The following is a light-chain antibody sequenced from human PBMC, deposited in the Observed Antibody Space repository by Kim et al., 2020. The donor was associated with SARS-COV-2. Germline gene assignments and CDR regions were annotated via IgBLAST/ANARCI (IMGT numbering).Light chain of an antibody. J-gene: IGLJ1*01. CDR1: SSDIGDYTY. CDR3: SSYTSTNTLV. V-gene: IGLV2-14*03. Sequence: QPVLTQPASVSGSPGQSITISCTGTSSDIGDYTYVSWYQQDPGKAPKLMIYDVSKRPSGVSNRFSGSKSGNTASLTISGLQAEDEADYYCSSYTSTNTLVFGTGTKVTVL. CDR2: DVS.